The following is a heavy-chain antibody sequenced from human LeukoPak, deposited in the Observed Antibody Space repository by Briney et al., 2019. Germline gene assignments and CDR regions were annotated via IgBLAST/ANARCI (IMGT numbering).Heavy chain of an antibody. CDR1: GFTFSSYA. D-gene: IGHD5-12*01. V-gene: IGHV3-30-3*01. CDR2: ISYDGSNK. CDR3: ARAHSGYRRAYGMDV. Sequence: GRSLRLSCAASGFTFSSYAMQWVRQAPGKGLEWVAVISYDGSNKYYADSVKGRFTISRDNSKNTLYLQMNSLRAEDTAVYYCARAHSGYRRAYGMDVWGQGTTVTVSS. J-gene: IGHJ6*02.